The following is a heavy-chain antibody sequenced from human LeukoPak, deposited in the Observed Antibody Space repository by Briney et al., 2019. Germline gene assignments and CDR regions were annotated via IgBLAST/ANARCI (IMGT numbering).Heavy chain of an antibody. CDR1: GFTFSRYW. Sequence: GGSLRLSCEASGFTFSRYWMHWVRQAPGKGLVWVSRINTDGSVTNYADSVKGRFTISRDNAKNTLYLQMISLRAEDTAVYYCARDLTPAWFDPWGQGSLVTVSS. V-gene: IGHV3-74*01. J-gene: IGHJ5*02. CDR2: INTDGSVT. CDR3: ARDLTPAWFDP.